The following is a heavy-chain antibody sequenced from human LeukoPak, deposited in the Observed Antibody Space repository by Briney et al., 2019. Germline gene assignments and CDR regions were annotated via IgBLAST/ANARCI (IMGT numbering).Heavy chain of an antibody. CDR2: IWYDGSNK. Sequence: GGSLRLSCAASGFTFSSYGMHWVRQAPGKGLEWVAVIWYDGSNKYYADSVKGRFTISRDNSKNTLYLQMNSLRAEDTAVYYCARDNVIVGASDYWGQGTLVTVSS. CDR3: ARDNVIVGASDY. V-gene: IGHV3-33*01. J-gene: IGHJ4*02. D-gene: IGHD1-26*01. CDR1: GFTFSSYG.